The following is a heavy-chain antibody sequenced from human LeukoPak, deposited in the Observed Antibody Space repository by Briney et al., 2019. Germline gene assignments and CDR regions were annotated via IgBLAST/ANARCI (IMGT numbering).Heavy chain of an antibody. CDR3: ARSKNPLNYFDY. CDR1: GFTFSSYE. CDR2: ISSSGSTI. J-gene: IGHJ4*02. D-gene: IGHD2/OR15-2a*01. V-gene: IGHV3-48*03. Sequence: QTGGSLRLSCAASGFTFSSYEMNWVRQAPGKGLEWVSYISSSGSTIYYADSVKGRFTISRDNAKNSLYLQMNSLRAEDTAVYYCARSKNPLNYFDYWGQGTLVTVSS.